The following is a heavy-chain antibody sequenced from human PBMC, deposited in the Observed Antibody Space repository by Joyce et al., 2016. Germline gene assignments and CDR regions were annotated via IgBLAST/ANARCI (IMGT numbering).Heavy chain of an antibody. CDR1: GGTFSTYS. D-gene: IGHD3-10*01. CDR3: ARGGGFGELAPVNFFHP. Sequence: QVQLVQSGAEVKKPGSSMKVSCKSGGTFSTYSFSWVRQAPGQGLEWRGGISPVFGRTHYAQKFEDRVTLTADESTRTIYIELSSLTSEDTAIYYCARGGGFGELAPVNFFHPWGQGTLVTVSS. CDR2: ISPVFGRT. J-gene: IGHJ5*02. V-gene: IGHV1-69*12.